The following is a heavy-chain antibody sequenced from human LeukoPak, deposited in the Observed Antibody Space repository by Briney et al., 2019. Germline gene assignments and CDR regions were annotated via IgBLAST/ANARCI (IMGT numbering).Heavy chain of an antibody. CDR3: ARRLGKWELVGDDAFHI. J-gene: IGHJ3*02. D-gene: IGHD1-26*01. CDR2: INHSGST. Sequence: SETLSLTWAVYGGSFSGYYWSWIRQPPGKGLEWIGEINHSGSTNDNPSFKSRVTISVDTSKNQFSLKVNSVTAADTAVYYCARRLGKWELVGDDAFHIWGQGTKVTVSS. CDR1: GGSFSGYY. V-gene: IGHV4-34*01.